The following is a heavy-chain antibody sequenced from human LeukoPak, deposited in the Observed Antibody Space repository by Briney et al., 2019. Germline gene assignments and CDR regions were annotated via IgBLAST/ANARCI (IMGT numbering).Heavy chain of an antibody. D-gene: IGHD2-21*02. CDR3: ARGYCGGDCYAPAPRYYYYYGMDV. J-gene: IGHJ6*02. CDR1: GHTFTSYY. V-gene: IGHV1-46*01. Sequence: ASVKVSCKASGHTFTSYYMHWVRQAPGQGLEWMGIINPSGGSTSYAQKFQGRVTMTRDTSTSTVYMELSSLRSEDTAVYYCARGYCGGDCYAPAPRYYYYYGMDVWGQGTTVTVSS. CDR2: INPSGGST.